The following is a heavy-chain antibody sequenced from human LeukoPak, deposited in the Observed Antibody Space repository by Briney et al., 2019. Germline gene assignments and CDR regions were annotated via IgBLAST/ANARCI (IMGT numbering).Heavy chain of an antibody. D-gene: IGHD6-19*01. V-gene: IGHV1-69*04. Sequence: SVKVSCKASGGTFSSYAISWVRQAPGQGLEWMGRIIPILGIANYAQKFQGRVTITADKSTSTAYMELSSLRSEDTAVYYCAVTPLSGYSSGWYEGYYFDYWGQGTLVTVSS. CDR2: IIPILGIA. J-gene: IGHJ4*02. CDR3: AVTPLSGYSSGWYEGYYFDY. CDR1: GGTFSSYA.